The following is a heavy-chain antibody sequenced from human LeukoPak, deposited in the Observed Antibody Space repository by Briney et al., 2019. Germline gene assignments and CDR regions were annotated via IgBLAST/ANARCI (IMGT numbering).Heavy chain of an antibody. V-gene: IGHV4-4*09. Sequence: SETLSLTCTVSGGSISSYYWSWIRQPPGKGLEWIGYIYTSGSTNYNPSLKSRVTISVDTSKNQFSLKLSSVTAADTAVYYCARSQGCSSTSCYYYYYYYMDVWGKGTTVTVSS. CDR2: IYTSGST. CDR1: GGSISSYY. D-gene: IGHD2-2*01. J-gene: IGHJ6*03. CDR3: ARSQGCSSTSCYYYYYYYMDV.